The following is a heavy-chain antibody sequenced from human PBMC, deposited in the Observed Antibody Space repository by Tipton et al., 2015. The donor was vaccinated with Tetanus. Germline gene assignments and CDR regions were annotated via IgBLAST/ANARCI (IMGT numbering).Heavy chain of an antibody. Sequence: TLSLTCTVSGGSISSYYWSWIRQPPVKGLEWIGYIYYSGSTNYNPSLKSRVTLSVDTSKNQFALKLSSVTAADTAVYYCARGTGDYWGQGTRVPVSS. CDR1: GGSISSYY. D-gene: IGHD1-14*01. J-gene: IGHJ4*02. V-gene: IGHV4-59*01. CDR2: IYYSGST. CDR3: ARGTGDY.